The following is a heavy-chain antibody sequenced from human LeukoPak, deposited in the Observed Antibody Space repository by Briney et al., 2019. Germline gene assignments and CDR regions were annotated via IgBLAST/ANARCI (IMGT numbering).Heavy chain of an antibody. CDR1: GFTFSSYA. V-gene: IGHV3-23*01. Sequence: GGSLRLSCAASGFTFSSYAMSWVRQAPGKGLEWVSAISGSGGSTYYADSVKGRFTISRDNAKNSLYLQMNSLRAEDTAVYYCAREEGQQLVLSGNDYWGQGTLVTASS. J-gene: IGHJ4*02. CDR2: ISGSGGST. D-gene: IGHD6-13*01. CDR3: AREEGQQLVLSGNDY.